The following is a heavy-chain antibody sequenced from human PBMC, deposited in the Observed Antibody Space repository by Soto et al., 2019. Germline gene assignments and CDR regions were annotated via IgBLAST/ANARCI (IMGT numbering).Heavy chain of an antibody. Sequence: EVQLVESGGGLVQPGGSLRLSCAASGFTFSSYSMNWVRQAPGKGLEWVSYISSSSSTIYYADSVKGRFTISRDNAKNSLYLQMNSLRDEDTAVYHCARVGQQLARGVTGPDPWGQGTLVTVSS. D-gene: IGHD6-13*01. CDR3: ARVGQQLARGVTGPDP. CDR2: ISSSSSTI. J-gene: IGHJ5*02. CDR1: GFTFSSYS. V-gene: IGHV3-48*02.